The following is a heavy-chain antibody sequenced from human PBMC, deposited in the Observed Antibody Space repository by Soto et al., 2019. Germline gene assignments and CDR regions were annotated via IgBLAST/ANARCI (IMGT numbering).Heavy chain of an antibody. V-gene: IGHV4-59*08. Sequence: QVQLQESGPGLVKPSETLSLTCTVSGGSISSYYWSWIRQPPGKGLEWIGYIYYSGSTNYNPSLKCRLNLXVDTSKNQFSLKLSSVTAADTAVYYCARFNWYFDLWGRGTLVTVSS. CDR3: ARFNWYFDL. J-gene: IGHJ2*01. CDR2: IYYSGST. CDR1: GGSISSYY.